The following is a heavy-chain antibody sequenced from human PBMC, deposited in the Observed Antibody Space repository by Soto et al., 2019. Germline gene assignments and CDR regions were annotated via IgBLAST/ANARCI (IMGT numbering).Heavy chain of an antibody. CDR3: ARHTFYYYYYYMDV. CDR1: GGSISSYY. Sequence: TLSLTCTVSGGSISSYYWSWIRQPPGKGLEWIGYIYYSGSTNYNPSLKSRVTISVDTSKNQFSLKLSSVTAADTAVYYCARHTFYYYYYYMDVWGKGTTVTVSS. CDR2: IYYSGST. J-gene: IGHJ6*03. V-gene: IGHV4-59*08.